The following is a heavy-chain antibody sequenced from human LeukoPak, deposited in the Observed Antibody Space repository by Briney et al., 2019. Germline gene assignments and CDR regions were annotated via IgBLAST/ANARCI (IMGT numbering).Heavy chain of an antibody. CDR2: ISGSSSYT. Sequence: PGGSLRLSCAASGFTFSTYSMNSVRQAPGKGLEWVSSISGSSSYTFYADSVRGRFTISRDNDKNSLYLQMNSLRAEDTAVYYCARGTTGGYSPSHWGQGTLVTVSS. CDR1: GFTFSTYS. CDR3: ARGTTGGYSPSH. J-gene: IGHJ4*02. V-gene: IGHV3-21*01. D-gene: IGHD5-12*01.